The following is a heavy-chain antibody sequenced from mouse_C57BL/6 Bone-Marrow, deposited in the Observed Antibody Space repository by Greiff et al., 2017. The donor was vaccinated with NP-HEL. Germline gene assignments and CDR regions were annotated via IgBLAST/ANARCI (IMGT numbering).Heavy chain of an antibody. CDR1: GFTFSSYA. CDR3: ARDRVWLRGAYYYAMDY. V-gene: IGHV5-4*01. J-gene: IGHJ4*01. Sequence: EVKLVESGGGLVKPGGSLKLSCAASGFTFSSYAMSWVRQTPEKRLEWVATISDGGSYTYYPDNVKGRFTISRDNAKNNLYLQMSHLKSEDTAMYYCARDRVWLRGAYYYAMDYWGQGTSVTVSS. CDR2: ISDGGSYT. D-gene: IGHD2-2*01.